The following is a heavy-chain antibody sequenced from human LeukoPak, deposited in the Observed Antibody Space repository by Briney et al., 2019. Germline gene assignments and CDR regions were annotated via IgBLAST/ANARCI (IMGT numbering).Heavy chain of an antibody. Sequence: GGSLRLSCAASGFTFSTYGVYWVRQAPGKGLEWVSVIYSGGSTYYADSVKGRFTISRDNSKNTLFLQMNTLRAEDTAVYYCARVRYCSGGSCYSFDYWGQGTLVTVSS. V-gene: IGHV3-53*01. CDR1: GFTFSTYG. CDR3: ARVRYCSGGSCYSFDY. D-gene: IGHD2-15*01. J-gene: IGHJ4*02. CDR2: IYSGGST.